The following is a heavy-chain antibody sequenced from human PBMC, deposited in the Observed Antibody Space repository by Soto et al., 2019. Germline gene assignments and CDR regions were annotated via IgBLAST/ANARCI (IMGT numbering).Heavy chain of an antibody. CDR2: IYYSGST. J-gene: IGHJ2*01. Sequence: QVQLQESGPGLVKPSETLSLTCTVSGGSISSYYWSWIRQPPGKGLEWIGYIYYSGSTNYNPSLKSRVTLSVDTSKNQFSLKLRSVTAADTAVYYCARAYGDYPYWYFDLWGRGTLVTVSS. D-gene: IGHD4-17*01. CDR1: GGSISSYY. V-gene: IGHV4-59*01. CDR3: ARAYGDYPYWYFDL.